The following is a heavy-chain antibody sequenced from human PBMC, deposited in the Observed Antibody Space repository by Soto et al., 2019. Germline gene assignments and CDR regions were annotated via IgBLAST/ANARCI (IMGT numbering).Heavy chain of an antibody. CDR3: AREGYSSGWYSHY. J-gene: IGHJ4*02. Sequence: QLQLQESGPGLVKPSETLSLTCTVSGGSISSSSYYWGWIRQPPGKGLEWIGSIYYSGSTYYNPSLKSRVTISVDTSKNQFSLKLSSVTAADTAVYYCAREGYSSGWYSHYWGQGTLVTVSS. CDR2: IYYSGST. V-gene: IGHV4-39*02. CDR1: GGSISSSSYY. D-gene: IGHD6-19*01.